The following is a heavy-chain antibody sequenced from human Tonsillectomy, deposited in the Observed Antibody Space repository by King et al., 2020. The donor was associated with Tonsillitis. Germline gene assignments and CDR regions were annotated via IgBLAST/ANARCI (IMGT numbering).Heavy chain of an antibody. CDR3: ARSELLGTTTFDY. CDR1: VVSISSDY. Sequence: VQLQESGPGLVKPSETLSLTCTVSVVSISSDYWSWIRLTPGRGLECIGYIYYSVNTQYNPSLKSRGTISADSSKNQFSLKLSSVTAADTAVYYCARSELLGTTTFDYWGQGTLVTVSS. CDR2: IYYSVNT. V-gene: IGHV4-59*13. D-gene: IGHD1-26*01. J-gene: IGHJ4*02.